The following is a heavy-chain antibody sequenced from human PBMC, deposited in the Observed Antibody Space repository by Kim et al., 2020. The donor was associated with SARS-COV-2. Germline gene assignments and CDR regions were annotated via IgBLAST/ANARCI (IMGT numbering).Heavy chain of an antibody. Sequence: IYYAKSVKGRVTISRENAMNSLYLQMSSLREEDTAVYYCARDMLMTGADDEWGQGTLVTVSS. J-gene: IGHJ4*02. CDR2: I. CDR3: ARDMLMTGADDE. D-gene: IGHD3-16*01. V-gene: IGHV3-48*02.